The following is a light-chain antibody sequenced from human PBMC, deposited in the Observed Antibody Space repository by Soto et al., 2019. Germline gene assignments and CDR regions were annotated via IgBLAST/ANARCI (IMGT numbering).Light chain of an antibody. V-gene: IGKV1-39*01. Sequence: DIQMTQSPSSLSPSVGDRVTITCRASQSIRTYLNWYQQKPGKAPKLLICAVSNLESGVPSRFSGSGSGTYFTLTISSLQPEDFATYFGHQTSSMPVTFGQGTRRETK. J-gene: IGKJ5*01. CDR2: AVS. CDR1: QSIRTY. CDR3: HQTSSMPVT.